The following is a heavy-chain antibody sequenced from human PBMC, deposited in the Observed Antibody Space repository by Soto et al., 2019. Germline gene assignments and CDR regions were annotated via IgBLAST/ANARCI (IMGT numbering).Heavy chain of an antibody. Sequence: QVQLVQSGAEVKKPGSSVKVSCKASGGTFSRSAINWVRQAPGQGLEWMGGIVPVFGKANYAQKFQGRVTITADESTSTGYMELRSPTSEDTAVYYCARDGTLYDSSAYYYVYWGQGTLVTVSS. CDR3: ARDGTLYDSSAYYYVY. D-gene: IGHD3-22*01. CDR2: IVPVFGKA. J-gene: IGHJ4*02. CDR1: GGTFSRSA. V-gene: IGHV1-69*01.